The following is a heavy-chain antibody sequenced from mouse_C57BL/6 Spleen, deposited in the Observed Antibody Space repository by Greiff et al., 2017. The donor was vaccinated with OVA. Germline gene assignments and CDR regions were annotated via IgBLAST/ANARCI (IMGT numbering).Heavy chain of an antibody. CDR1: GYSITSGYY. CDR3: AREGTTVVTEDFDV. D-gene: IGHD1-1*01. CDR2: ISYDGSN. J-gene: IGHJ1*03. Sequence: ESGPGLVKPSQSLSLTCSVTGYSITSGYYWNWIRQFPGNKLEWMGYISYDGSNNYNPSLKNRISITRDTSKNQFFLKLNSVTTEDTATYYCAREGTTVVTEDFDVWGTGTTVTVSS. V-gene: IGHV3-6*01.